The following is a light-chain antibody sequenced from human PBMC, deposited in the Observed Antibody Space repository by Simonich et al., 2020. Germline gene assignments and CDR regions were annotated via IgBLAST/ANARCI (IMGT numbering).Light chain of an antibody. J-gene: IGKJ3*01. Sequence: DVVMTQSPLSLPVTLGQPASISCRSSQSLVNSDGNTYLNWFQQRPGQSPRRLIYKGSNRDSGVPDRFSGSGSGTDFTLKISRVEAEDVGVYYCMQGTHWPPFTFGPGTKVDIK. CDR1: QSLVNSDGNTY. CDR3: MQGTHWPPFT. CDR2: KGS. V-gene: IGKV2-30*01.